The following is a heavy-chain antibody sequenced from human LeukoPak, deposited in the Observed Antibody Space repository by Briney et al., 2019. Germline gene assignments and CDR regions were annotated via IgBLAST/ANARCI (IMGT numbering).Heavy chain of an antibody. J-gene: IGHJ3*01. CDR3: VRPDRIFGVPAAFDA. CDR1: GGSFSDYP. Sequence: SVKVSCKASGGSFSDYPINWVRQAPGQGLEWLGGIIPKYSASNYAQAFQGRVTITADEPTNTVYMEMSGLRPDDTAVYYCVRPDRIFGVPAAFDAWGQGTLVAVSS. CDR2: IIPKYSAS. V-gene: IGHV1-69*01. D-gene: IGHD3-3*02.